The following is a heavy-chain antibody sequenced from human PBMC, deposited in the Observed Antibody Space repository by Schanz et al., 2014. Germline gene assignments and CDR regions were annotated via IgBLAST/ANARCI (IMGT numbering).Heavy chain of an antibody. D-gene: IGHD3-10*01. J-gene: IGHJ5*02. CDR1: GFTFSSYA. Sequence: EVQLLESGGGLVQPGGSLRLSCAASGFTFSSYAMSWVRQAPGKGLEWVSAIGGDASRTYYADSVKGRFTISRDNSKSTLYLQINSRRADDTAVYYCARAPPLVRGIAGWFGPWGQGSLVTVSS. CDR2: IGGDASRT. CDR3: ARAPPLVRGIAGWFGP. V-gene: IGHV3-23*01.